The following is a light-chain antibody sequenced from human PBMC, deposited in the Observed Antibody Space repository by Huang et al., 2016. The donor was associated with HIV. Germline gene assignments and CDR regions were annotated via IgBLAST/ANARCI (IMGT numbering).Light chain of an antibody. CDR2: ASS. CDR3: QQSYSTPPI. Sequence: DIQMTQSPSSLSASVGDRVTITCRASQSISSYLNWYQQKPGKAPKLLFYASSSLQIGVPSRFSGSGSGTDFTLTISSLQPEDFATYYCQQSYSTPPIFGPGTKVDIK. J-gene: IGKJ3*01. CDR1: QSISSY. V-gene: IGKV1-39*01.